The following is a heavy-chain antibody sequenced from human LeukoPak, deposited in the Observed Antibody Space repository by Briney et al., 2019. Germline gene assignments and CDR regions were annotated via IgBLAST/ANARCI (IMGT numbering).Heavy chain of an antibody. CDR3: ARYMSSSKIFYY. V-gene: IGHV6-1*01. Sequence: SQTLSLICAISGDSVSSNCVAWNWIRQSPSRGLEWLGRTYYRSNWYNDYAVSVKSRITINPDTSKNQFSLQLNSVTPEDTAVYFCARYMSSSKIFYYWGQGTLVTVSS. J-gene: IGHJ4*02. D-gene: IGHD6-6*01. CDR2: TYYRSNWYN. CDR1: GDSVSSNCVA.